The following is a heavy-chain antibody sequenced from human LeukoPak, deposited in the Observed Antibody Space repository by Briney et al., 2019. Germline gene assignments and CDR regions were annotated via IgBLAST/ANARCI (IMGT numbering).Heavy chain of an antibody. V-gene: IGHV3-7*03. D-gene: IGHD2-21*02. Sequence: GGSLRLSCAASGFSFTSYWMSWVRQAPGKGLEWVTNIKEDGSVKFYVDSVRGRFTISRDNTKNSLYLQMNGLRAEDTAMYYCARGDFNDLRYGCWGQGSLVTVSS. J-gene: IGHJ4*02. CDR3: ARGDFNDLRYGC. CDR1: GFSFTSYW. CDR2: IKEDGSVK.